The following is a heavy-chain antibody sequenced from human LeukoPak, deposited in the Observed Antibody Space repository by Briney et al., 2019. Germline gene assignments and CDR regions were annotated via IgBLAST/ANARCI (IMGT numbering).Heavy chain of an antibody. Sequence: GASVKVSCKASGYTFTSYGISWVRQAPGQGLEWMGWISPYNGNTKYAQKLQGRLTMTTDTSASTVYMELRSLRSDDTAVYYCARGLSMDTNVEIDHWGQGTLVTVSS. CDR2: ISPYNGNT. J-gene: IGHJ5*02. CDR1: GYTFTSYG. D-gene: IGHD4/OR15-4a*01. CDR3: ARGLSMDTNVEIDH. V-gene: IGHV1-18*01.